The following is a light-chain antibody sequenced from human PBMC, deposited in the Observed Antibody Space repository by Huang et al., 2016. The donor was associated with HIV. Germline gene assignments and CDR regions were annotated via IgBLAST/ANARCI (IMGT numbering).Light chain of an antibody. CDR2: DAS. V-gene: IGKV3-11*01. Sequence: EIVLTQSPATLSLSPGERATLSCRASQSVSGYLAWYQRKPGQAPRLLIYDASNRATGSPARVSGSGSGTDFTLTISSLEPEDFAVYYCQQRSNWLFTFGPGTKVDIK. J-gene: IGKJ3*01. CDR1: QSVSGY. CDR3: QQRSNWLFT.